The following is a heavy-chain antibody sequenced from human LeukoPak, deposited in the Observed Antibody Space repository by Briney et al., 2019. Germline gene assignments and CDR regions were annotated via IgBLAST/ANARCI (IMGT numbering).Heavy chain of an antibody. Sequence: PSETLSLTCAVYGGSFSGYYWSWIRQPPGKGLEWIGEINHSGSTNYNPSLKSRVTISVDTSKNQFSLKLSSVTAADTAVYYCARATGPGYYDFWSGRPGRGHYFDYWGQGTLVTVSS. J-gene: IGHJ4*02. CDR1: GGSFSGYY. CDR3: ARATGPGYYDFWSGRPGRGHYFDY. D-gene: IGHD3-3*01. V-gene: IGHV4-34*01. CDR2: INHSGST.